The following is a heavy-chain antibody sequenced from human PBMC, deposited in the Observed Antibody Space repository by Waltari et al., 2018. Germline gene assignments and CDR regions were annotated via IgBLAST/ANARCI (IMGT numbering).Heavy chain of an antibody. CDR2: INHSVNT. D-gene: IGHD3-10*01. CDR1: GGSFSDYY. V-gene: IGHV4-34*02. Sequence: QVQLQQWGAGLLKPSETLSLTCAVYGGSFSDYYWSWIRQPPGKGLEWIGEINHSVNTNYNPSLKSRVTISVDTSKNQFSLKLSSVTAADTAVYYCARVGGYASGSPRFDYWGRGTLDTVSS. J-gene: IGHJ4*02. CDR3: ARVGGYASGSPRFDY.